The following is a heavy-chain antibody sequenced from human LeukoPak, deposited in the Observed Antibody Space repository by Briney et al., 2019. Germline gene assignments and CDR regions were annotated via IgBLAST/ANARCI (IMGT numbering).Heavy chain of an antibody. Sequence: GGSLRLSCAASGFTFSSYAMSWVRQAPGKGLEWVSAISGSGYSIYYADSVKGRFTISRDNSKNTLYVQMHSLRAEDTAVYYCAKGPWVGADYWGQGTLVTVSS. CDR3: AKGPWVGADY. CDR2: ISGSGYSI. V-gene: IGHV3-23*01. J-gene: IGHJ4*02. D-gene: IGHD1-26*01. CDR1: GFTFSSYA.